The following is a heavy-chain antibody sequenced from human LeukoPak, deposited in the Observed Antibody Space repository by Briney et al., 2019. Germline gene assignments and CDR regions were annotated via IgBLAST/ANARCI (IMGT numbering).Heavy chain of an antibody. D-gene: IGHD6-19*01. CDR3: ARHYGGWRTFDY. CDR2: IYYSGST. Sequence: SETLSLTCTVSGGSISSSSYYWGWIRPPPGKGLEWIGCIYYSGSTYSDPSLKSRVTISVDTSKNQFSLKLSSVTAAYTAVYYCARHYGGWRTFDYWGQGTLVTVSS. J-gene: IGHJ4*02. CDR1: GGSISSSSYY. V-gene: IGHV4-39*01.